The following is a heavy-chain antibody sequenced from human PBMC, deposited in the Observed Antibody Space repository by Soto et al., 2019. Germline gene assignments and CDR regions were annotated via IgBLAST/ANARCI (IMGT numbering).Heavy chain of an antibody. CDR3: ARQKGINNYYGMDV. D-gene: IGHD3-10*01. V-gene: IGHV1-18*04. CDR2: ISANNGNI. J-gene: IGHJ6*02. Sequence: EASVKVSCKASGYTFTSYTFSWVRQAPGQGLEWMGWISANNGNIRYAQKLQGRVTMTTDTSTSTVYVEVWSLRSDDTAVYYCARQKGINNYYGMDVWGQGXTVTVYS. CDR1: GYTFTSYT.